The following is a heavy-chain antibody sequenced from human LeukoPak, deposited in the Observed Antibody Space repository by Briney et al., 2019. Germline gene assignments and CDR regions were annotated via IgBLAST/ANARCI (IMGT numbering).Heavy chain of an antibody. D-gene: IGHD2-21*02. Sequence: SETLSLTCTVSGGSISSSYYWGWIRQPPGKGLEWIGSIYYSGSTYYNPSLKSRVTISVDTSKNQFSLKLSSVTAADTAVYYCAGLLSFDYWGQGTLVNVSS. V-gene: IGHV4-39*07. CDR2: IYYSGST. J-gene: IGHJ4*02. CDR3: AGLLSFDY. CDR1: GGSISSSYY.